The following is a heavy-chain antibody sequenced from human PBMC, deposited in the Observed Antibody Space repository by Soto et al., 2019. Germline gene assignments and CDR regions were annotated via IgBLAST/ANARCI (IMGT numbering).Heavy chain of an antibody. CDR1: GFTFSSYG. J-gene: IGHJ6*02. D-gene: IGHD6-13*01. CDR3: ARDIAAAGTSYYYYGKYV. CDR2: IWYDGSNK. V-gene: IGHV3-33*01. Sequence: QVQLVESGGGVVQPGRSLRLSCAASGFTFSSYGMHWVRQAPGKGLEWVAVIWYDGSNKYYADSVKGRFTISRDNSKNTLYLQMNSLRAEDTAVYYCARDIAAAGTSYYYYGKYVWGQGTTVTVSS.